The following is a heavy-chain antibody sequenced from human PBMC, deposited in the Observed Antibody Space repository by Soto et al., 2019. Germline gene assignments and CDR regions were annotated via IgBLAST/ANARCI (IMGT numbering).Heavy chain of an antibody. D-gene: IGHD3-9*01. CDR3: ARRIGTYYDILTGYSHHYYYGMDV. Sequence: QLQLQESGPGLVKPSETLSLTCTVSGGSISSSSYYWGWIRQPPGKGLEWIGSIYYSGSTYYNPSLKSRVTISVDTSKNQFSLKLSSVTAADTAVYYCARRIGTYYDILTGYSHHYYYGMDVWGQGTTVTVSS. V-gene: IGHV4-39*01. CDR1: GGSISSSSYY. J-gene: IGHJ6*02. CDR2: IYYSGST.